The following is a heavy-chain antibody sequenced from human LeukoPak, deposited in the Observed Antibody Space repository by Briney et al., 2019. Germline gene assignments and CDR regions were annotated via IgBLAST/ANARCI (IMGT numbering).Heavy chain of an antibody. CDR2: IYHRGST. V-gene: IGHV4-38-2*01. D-gene: IGHD3-10*01. Sequence: SETPSLTCAVSGYSISSGYYWGWIRQPPGKGLEWIGSIYHRGSTYYNPSLKSRVTISVDTSKNQFSLKLSSVTAADTAVYYCAGWFGELLSLFTYWGQGTLVTVSS. CDR1: GYSISSGYY. CDR3: AGWFGELLSLFTY. J-gene: IGHJ4*02.